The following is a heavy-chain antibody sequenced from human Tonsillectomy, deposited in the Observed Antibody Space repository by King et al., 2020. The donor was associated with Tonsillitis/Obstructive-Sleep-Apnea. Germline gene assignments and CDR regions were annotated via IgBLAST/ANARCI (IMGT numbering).Heavy chain of an antibody. CDR3: ARDATRSDVVVAPAAKNSYSYMDV. D-gene: IGHD2-2*01. J-gene: IGHJ6*03. V-gene: IGHV3-11*05. Sequence: VQLVESGGGLVKPGGSLTLSCAASGFTFSDRYMSWIRQAPGKGLEWVSYISGRGTYTKYADSVKGRFTIFRDNAKKSLYLQMNSLRAEDTAVYYCARDATRSDVVVAPAAKNSYSYMDVWGKGTTVTVSS. CDR2: ISGRGTYT. CDR1: GFTFSDRY.